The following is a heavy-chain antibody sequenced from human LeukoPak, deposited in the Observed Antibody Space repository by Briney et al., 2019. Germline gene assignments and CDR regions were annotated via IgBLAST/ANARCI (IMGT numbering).Heavy chain of an antibody. CDR2: INHSGST. J-gene: IGHJ4*02. CDR3: ARHIGNSVAYFDY. CDR1: GGSFSGYY. V-gene: IGHV4-34*01. Sequence: SETLSLTCAVYGGSFSGYYWSWIRQPSGKGLEWIGEINHSGSTNYNPSLKSRVTISVDTSKNQFSLKLSSVTAADTAVYYCARHIGNSVAYFDYWGQGTLVTVSS. D-gene: IGHD4-23*01.